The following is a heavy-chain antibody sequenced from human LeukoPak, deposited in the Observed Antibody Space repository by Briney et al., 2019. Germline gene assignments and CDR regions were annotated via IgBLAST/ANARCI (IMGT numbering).Heavy chain of an antibody. CDR3: ARPLRDDYGDFWAFDI. CDR1: GYTFTGYY. V-gene: IGHV1-2*02. Sequence: EASVKVSCKASGYTFTGYYMHWVRQAPGQGLEWMGWINPNSGGTNYAQKFQGRVTMTRDTSISTAYMELSRLRSDDTAVYYCARPLRDDYGDFWAFDIWGQGTMVTVSS. CDR2: INPNSGGT. D-gene: IGHD4-17*01. J-gene: IGHJ3*02.